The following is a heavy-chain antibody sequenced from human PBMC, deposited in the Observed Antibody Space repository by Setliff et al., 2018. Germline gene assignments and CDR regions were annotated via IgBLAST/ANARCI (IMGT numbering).Heavy chain of an antibody. Sequence: SETLSLTCNVSGDSMNDNHWTWIRQPPGKGLEWIGYIYTRGGTNYNPSLKSRVTISVDMSKNQFSLKLSSVIAADTAVYYCARGVSSVSWTPRYWGRGILVTVSS. D-gene: IGHD6-19*01. CDR1: GDSMNDNH. V-gene: IGHV4-4*08. CDR3: ARGVSSVSWTPRY. J-gene: IGHJ4*02. CDR2: IYTRGGT.